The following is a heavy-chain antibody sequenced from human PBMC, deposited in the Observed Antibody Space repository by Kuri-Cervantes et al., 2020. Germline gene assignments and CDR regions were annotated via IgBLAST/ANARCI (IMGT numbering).Heavy chain of an antibody. CDR3: ARDPFGELLSGAFDI. CDR1: GGSISSGGYY. Sequence: SETLSLTCTVSGGSISSGGYYWSWIRQHPGKGLEWIGYIYYSGSTYYNPSLKSRVTISVDTSKNQFSLKLSSVTAADTAVYYCARDPFGELLSGAFDIWGQGTMVTVSS. D-gene: IGHD3-10*01. V-gene: IGHV4-31*03. J-gene: IGHJ3*02. CDR2: IYYSGST.